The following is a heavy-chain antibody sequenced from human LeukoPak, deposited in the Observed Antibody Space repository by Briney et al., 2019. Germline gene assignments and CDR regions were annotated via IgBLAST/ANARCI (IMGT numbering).Heavy chain of an antibody. J-gene: IGHJ4*02. CDR1: GYTFTGYY. D-gene: IGHD6-13*01. V-gene: IGHV1-2*02. Sequence: GASVKVSCKASGYTFTGYYMHWVRQAPGQGLEWMGWINPNSGGTNYAQKFQGRVTMTRDMSISTAYMELSRLRSDDTAVYYCARDPASSSWVLLGYWGQGTLVTVSS. CDR3: ARDPASSSWVLLGY. CDR2: INPNSGGT.